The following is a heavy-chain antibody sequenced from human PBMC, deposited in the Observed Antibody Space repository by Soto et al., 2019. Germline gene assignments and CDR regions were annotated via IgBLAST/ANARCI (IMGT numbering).Heavy chain of an antibody. CDR1: GYIFTAYS. V-gene: IGHV1-46*01. CDR3: AREENCSDGICYSEYFQR. D-gene: IGHD2-15*01. J-gene: IGHJ1*01. Sequence: QVQLEQSGAEVKKPGASVKVSCKASGYIFTAYSMHWVRRAPGQGLEWMGVVNPSGGSTNYAQKFQGRITLTRDTSKNTVCMDLSSLTSEDTAVYYCAREENCSDGICYSEYFQRWGQGTLVTVSS. CDR2: VNPSGGST.